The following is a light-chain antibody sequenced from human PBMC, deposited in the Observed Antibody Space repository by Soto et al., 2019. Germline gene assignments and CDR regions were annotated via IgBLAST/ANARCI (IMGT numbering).Light chain of an antibody. CDR2: DAY. V-gene: IGKV1-5*01. J-gene: IGKJ2*01. Sequence: DLQMTQSPSTLSSSLGDTVTVTCRDSQSVSGWLAWYQQKPGEAPKLLIYDAYALPRGVPSRFRGSGSGTDFTLTISSLQAEDFAVYYCQQYNTWPPYTCGPGTKLEIK. CDR3: QQYNTWPPYT. CDR1: QSVSGW.